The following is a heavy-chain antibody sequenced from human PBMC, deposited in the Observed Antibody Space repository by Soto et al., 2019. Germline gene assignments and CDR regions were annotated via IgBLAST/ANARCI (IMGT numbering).Heavy chain of an antibody. CDR2: INPSGGST. CDR3: ARADRVVPANLFDP. V-gene: IGHV1-46*03. CDR1: GYTFTRYY. J-gene: IGHJ5*02. Sequence: ASVKVSCKASGYTFTRYYGHCGRQELGQGLEWMAIINPSGGSTSSAQKFQRRVTMTRDTSTSTVYMKLSSLRSEDTAVYFCARADRVVPANLFDPWGQGTLVTVSS. D-gene: IGHD2-2*01.